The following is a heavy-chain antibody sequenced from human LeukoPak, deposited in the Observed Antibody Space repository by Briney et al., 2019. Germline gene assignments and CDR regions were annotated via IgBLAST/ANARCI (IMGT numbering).Heavy chain of an antibody. CDR1: GYTFTSCA. Sequence: ASVKVSCKASGYTFTSCAISWVRQAPGQGLEWMGWISAYNGNTNYAQKLQGRVTMTTDTSTSTAYMELRSLRSDDTAVYYCAREVNYYGSGNFDYWGQGTLVTVSS. J-gene: IGHJ4*02. CDR3: AREVNYYGSGNFDY. V-gene: IGHV1-18*01. D-gene: IGHD3-10*01. CDR2: ISAYNGNT.